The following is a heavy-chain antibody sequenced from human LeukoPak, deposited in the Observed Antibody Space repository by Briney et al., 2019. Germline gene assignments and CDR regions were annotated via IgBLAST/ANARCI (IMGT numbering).Heavy chain of an antibody. CDR1: GFPFDDYA. V-gene: IGHV3-43*02. Sequence: GGSLRLSCAASGFPFDDYAMRWVRQAPGKGLEWVALITGDGKTIYYADSVKGRFTISRDNSRNSLYLQMNSLRTEDTALYYCAKDDGTTAFWYFDLWGRGTLVTVSS. D-gene: IGHD1-7*01. CDR3: AKDDGTTAFWYFDL. J-gene: IGHJ2*01. CDR2: ITGDGKTI.